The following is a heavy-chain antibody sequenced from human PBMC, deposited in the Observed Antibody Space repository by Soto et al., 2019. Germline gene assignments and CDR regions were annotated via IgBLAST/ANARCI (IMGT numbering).Heavy chain of an antibody. CDR3: ARSPPLIAAAGTGWFDP. V-gene: IGHV4-31*03. D-gene: IGHD6-13*01. Sequence: QVQLQESGPGLVKPSQTLSLTCTVSGGSISSGGYYWSWIRQHPGKGLEWIGYIYYSGSNYYNPSLKSRVTISVDTSKNQFSLKLSSVTAADTAVYYCARSPPLIAAAGTGWFDPWGQGTLVTVSS. CDR1: GGSISSGGYY. J-gene: IGHJ5*02. CDR2: IYYSGSN.